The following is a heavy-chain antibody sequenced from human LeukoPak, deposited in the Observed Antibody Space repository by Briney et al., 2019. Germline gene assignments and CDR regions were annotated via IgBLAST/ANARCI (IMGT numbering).Heavy chain of an antibody. CDR2: IRYDGSNK. D-gene: IGHD6-13*01. CDR3: AKDQGYDEYFQH. V-gene: IGHV3-30*02. J-gene: IGHJ1*01. CDR1: GCTFSSYG. Sequence: GGSLRLSCAASGCTFSSYGMHWVRQAPGKGLEWVAFIRYDGSNKYYADSVKGRFTISRDNSKNTLYLQMNSLRAEDTAEYYCAKDQGYDEYFQHWGQGTLVTVSS.